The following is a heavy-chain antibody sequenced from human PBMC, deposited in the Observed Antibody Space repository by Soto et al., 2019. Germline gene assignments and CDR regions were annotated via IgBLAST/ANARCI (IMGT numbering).Heavy chain of an antibody. D-gene: IGHD3-22*01. CDR1: GFTFSTYS. Sequence: PGGSLRLSCTASGFTFSTYSMNWVRQAPGKGLEWVSYISSRSSTIYYADSVKGRFTISRDNAKNSLYLQMNSLRAEDTAVYYCARDCYDSRGYPGNDYWGQGTLVTVSS. CDR2: ISSRSSTI. J-gene: IGHJ4*02. V-gene: IGHV3-48*01. CDR3: ARDCYDSRGYPGNDY.